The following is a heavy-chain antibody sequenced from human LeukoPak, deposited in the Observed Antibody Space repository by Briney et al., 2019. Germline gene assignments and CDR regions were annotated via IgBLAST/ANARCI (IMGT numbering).Heavy chain of an antibody. D-gene: IGHD3-10*01. CDR2: ISAYNGNT. Sequence: GASVKVSCKASGYTFTSYGISWVRQAPGQGLEWMGWISAYNGNTNYAQKLQGRVTMTTDTSTSTAYMELRSLRSDDTAVYYCARDPGKYYYGSNPTGYWGQGTLVTVSS. V-gene: IGHV1-18*01. CDR1: GYTFTSYG. J-gene: IGHJ4*02. CDR3: ARDPGKYYYGSNPTGY.